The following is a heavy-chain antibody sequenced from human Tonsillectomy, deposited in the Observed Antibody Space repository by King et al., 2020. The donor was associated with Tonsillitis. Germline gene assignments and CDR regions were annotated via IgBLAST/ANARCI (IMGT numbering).Heavy chain of an antibody. Sequence: VQLVESGGGLVQPGRSLRLSCAASGFTFDDYAMHWVRQAPGKGLEWVSGISWNSGSIGYADSVKGRFTISRDNAKNSLYLPMNCLRAEDTALYDCAKPHSKTYYYVSSGFDVFDIWGQGTMVTVSS. CDR1: GFTFDDYA. J-gene: IGHJ3*02. D-gene: IGHD3-22*01. V-gene: IGHV3-9*01. CDR2: ISWNSGSI. CDR3: AKPHSKTYYYVSSGFDVFDI.